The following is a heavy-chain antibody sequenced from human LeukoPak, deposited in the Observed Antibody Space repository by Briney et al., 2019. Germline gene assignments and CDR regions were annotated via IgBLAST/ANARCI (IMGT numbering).Heavy chain of an antibody. CDR1: GGSFSGYY. CDR3: ARDKGGTYYYGSGSFYYYGMDV. CDR2: INHSGST. Sequence: SETLSLTCAVYGGSFSGYYWSWIRQPPGKGLEWIGEINHSGSTNYNPSLKSRVTISVDTSKNQFSLKLSSVTAADTAVYYCARDKGGTYYYGSGSFYYYGMDVWGQGTTVTVSS. D-gene: IGHD3-10*01. J-gene: IGHJ6*02. V-gene: IGHV4-34*01.